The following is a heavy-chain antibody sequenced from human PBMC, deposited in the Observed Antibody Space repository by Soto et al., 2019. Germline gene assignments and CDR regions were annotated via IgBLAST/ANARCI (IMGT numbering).Heavy chain of an antibody. CDR3: ARDSGGYGDYTT. CDR2: IYTGGKT. J-gene: IGHJ5*02. CDR1: GFTVSSNY. V-gene: IGHV3-66*01. Sequence: DVQLVESGGGLVQPGGSLRLSCAASGFTVSSNYINWVRQAPGKGLEWVSIIYTGGKTDYADSVKGRFTISRDNSKNTVYLQMNSLRAEDTAVYYCARDSGGYGDYTTWGQGTLVTVSS. D-gene: IGHD4-17*01.